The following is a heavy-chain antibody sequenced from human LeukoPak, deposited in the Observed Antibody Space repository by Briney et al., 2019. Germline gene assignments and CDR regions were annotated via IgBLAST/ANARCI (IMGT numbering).Heavy chain of an antibody. CDR1: GFNFGDYA. V-gene: IGHV3-49*04. CDR3: TRDYTKVATTPITDY. Sequence: PGGSLRLSCIASGFNFGDYAMSWVRQAPGKGLEWVGVIRIKPYGATTEYAASVKGRFIISRDDSNSIAYLQMNSLRTDDTAMYYCTRDYTKVATTPITDYWGQGTLVTVSS. CDR2: IRIKPYGATT. J-gene: IGHJ4*02. D-gene: IGHD5-12*01.